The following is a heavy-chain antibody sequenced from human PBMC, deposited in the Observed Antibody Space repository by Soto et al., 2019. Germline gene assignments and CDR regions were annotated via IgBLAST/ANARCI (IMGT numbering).Heavy chain of an antibody. Sequence: GGSLRLSCGASGFIFSSHWMTWVRQAPGNGLEWVANIKPDGSDKHYVDSVKGRFTISRDNAEHSLYLQMSSLRAEDTAVYYCARLYGSVSTFDYWGQGTLVTVSS. V-gene: IGHV3-7*01. J-gene: IGHJ4*02. D-gene: IGHD6-25*01. CDR1: GFIFSSHW. CDR3: ARLYGSVSTFDY. CDR2: IKPDGSDK.